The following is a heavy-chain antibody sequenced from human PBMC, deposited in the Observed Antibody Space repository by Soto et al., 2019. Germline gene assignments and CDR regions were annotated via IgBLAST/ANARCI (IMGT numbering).Heavy chain of an antibody. V-gene: IGHV3-48*03. D-gene: IGHD4-4*01. CDR3: AGGDYSKNRYYGMDV. J-gene: IGHJ6*02. CDR2: ISSSGSTI. Sequence: GGSLRLSCADSGFTFSSYEMNWVRQAPRKGLEWVSYISSSGSTIYYADSVKGRFTISRDNAKNSLYLQMNSLRAEDTAVYYCAGGDYSKNRYYGMDVWGQGTTVTVSS. CDR1: GFTFSSYE.